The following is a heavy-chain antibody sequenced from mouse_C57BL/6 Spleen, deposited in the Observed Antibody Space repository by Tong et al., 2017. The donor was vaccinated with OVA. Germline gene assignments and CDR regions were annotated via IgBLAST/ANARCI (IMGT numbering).Heavy chain of an antibody. CDR3: ARGAYYSNSYAMDY. CDR2: IYPRSGNT. Sequence: VQLQESGAELARPGASVKLSCKASGYTFTSYGISWVKQRTGQGLEWIGEIYPRSGNTYYNEKFKGKATLTADKSSSTAYMELRSLTSEDSAVYFCARGAYYSNSYAMDYWGKGTSVTVSS. J-gene: IGHJ4*01. CDR1: GYTFTSYG. V-gene: IGHV1-81*01. D-gene: IGHD2-5*01.